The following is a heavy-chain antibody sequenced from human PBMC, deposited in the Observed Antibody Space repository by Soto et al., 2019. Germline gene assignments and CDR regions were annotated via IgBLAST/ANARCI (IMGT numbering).Heavy chain of an antibody. CDR2: IYSGGST. J-gene: IGHJ6*02. CDR3: ARFFWGDPYYYYYGRDV. CDR1: GFTVSSNY. V-gene: IGHV3-53*01. D-gene: IGHD3-16*01. Sequence: PGGSLRLSCAASGFTVSSNYMSWVRQAPGKGLEWVSVIYSGGSTYYADSVKGRFTISRDNSKNTLYLQMNSLRAEDTAVYYCARFFWGDPYYYYYGRDVWGQGTTVTVSS.